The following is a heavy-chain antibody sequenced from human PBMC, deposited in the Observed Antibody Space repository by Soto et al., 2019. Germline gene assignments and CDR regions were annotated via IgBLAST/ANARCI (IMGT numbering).Heavy chain of an antibody. J-gene: IGHJ6*03. V-gene: IGHV3-7*01. Sequence: GGSLRLSCAASGFTFSTYWMTLVRPAPGEGLEWVANMNQDGSERYYVDSVKGRFTISRDNAKNSLYLQMNSLRAEDTAVYYCATMRGYPNYSYYYMEVWGEGTTVTVSS. CDR3: ATMRGYPNYSYYYMEV. D-gene: IGHD3-3*01. CDR2: MNQDGSER. CDR1: GFTFSTYW.